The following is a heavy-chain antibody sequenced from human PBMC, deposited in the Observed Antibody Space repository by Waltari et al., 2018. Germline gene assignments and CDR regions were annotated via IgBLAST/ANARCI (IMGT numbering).Heavy chain of an antibody. J-gene: IGHJ4*02. CDR3: ARDPYGDLIDY. CDR1: GFTFSTYS. Sequence: EVQLVESGGGLVQPGGSLRLSCAASGFTFSTYSMNWVRQAPGKGLEWVSYISSSSSTIYYADSVKGRFTISRDNAKNSLYLQMNSLRAEDTAVYYCARDPYGDLIDYWGQGTLVTVSS. D-gene: IGHD4-17*01. CDR2: ISSSSSTI. V-gene: IGHV3-48*01.